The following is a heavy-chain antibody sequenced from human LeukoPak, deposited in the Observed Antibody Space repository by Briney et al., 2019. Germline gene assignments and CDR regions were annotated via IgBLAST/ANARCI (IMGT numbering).Heavy chain of an antibody. V-gene: IGHV1-18*01. CDR1: GYTFTSYG. CDR3: AREAIVGATKGSLGY. D-gene: IGHD1-26*01. Sequence: ASVKVSCKASGYTFTSYGISWVRQAPGQGLEWMGWISAYNGNTNYAQKFQGRVTMTRDTSISTAYMELSRLRSDDTAVYYCAREAIVGATKGSLGYWGQGTLVTVSS. CDR2: ISAYNGNT. J-gene: IGHJ4*02.